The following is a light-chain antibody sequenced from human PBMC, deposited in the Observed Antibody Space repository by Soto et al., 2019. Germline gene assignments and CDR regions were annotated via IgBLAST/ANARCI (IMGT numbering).Light chain of an antibody. CDR1: SSDVGGYEF. J-gene: IGLJ1*01. CDR3: SSYTSSGTYV. Sequence: HSVLTQPASVSGSPGQSITISCTGTSSDVGGYEFVSWYQQHPDNAPKLIIYDVSDRPSGESSRFSDSKSANTASLTISGLQAEDEADYYCSSYTSSGTYVFGTGTKVTVL. CDR2: DVS. V-gene: IGLV2-14*01.